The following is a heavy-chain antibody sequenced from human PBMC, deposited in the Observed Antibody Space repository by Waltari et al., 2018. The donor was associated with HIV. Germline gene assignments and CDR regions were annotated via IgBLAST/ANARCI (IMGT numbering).Heavy chain of an antibody. V-gene: IGHV1-18*01. D-gene: IGHD2-15*01. CDR2: ISAYNGNT. J-gene: IGHJ4*02. CDR1: GYTFTSYG. CDR3: ASAGGYCSGGSCYSPLGY. Sequence: QVQLVQSGAEVKKPGASVKVSCKASGYTFTSYGISWVRQAPGQGLEWMGLISAYNGNTKYAQKLQGRVTMTTDTSTSTAYMELRSLRADDTAVYYCASAGGYCSGGSCYSPLGYWGQGTLVTVSS.